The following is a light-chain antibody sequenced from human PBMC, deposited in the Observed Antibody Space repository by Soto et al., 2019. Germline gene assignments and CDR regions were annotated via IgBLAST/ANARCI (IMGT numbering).Light chain of an antibody. V-gene: IGKV1-5*03. Sequence: DIQMTQSPSTLSASVGDRVTITCRSSQSISSWLAWYQQKPGKAPKLLIYKASSLESGVPSRFSGSGSGTEFTLSISSLQTDDFAPYYCEQYNSSPWTFGQGTKVEIK. J-gene: IGKJ1*01. CDR1: QSISSW. CDR3: EQYNSSPWT. CDR2: KAS.